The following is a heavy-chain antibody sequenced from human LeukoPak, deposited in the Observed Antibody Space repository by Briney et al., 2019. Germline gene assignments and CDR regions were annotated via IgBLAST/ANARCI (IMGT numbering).Heavy chain of an antibody. D-gene: IGHD3-22*01. V-gene: IGHV3-7*03. Sequence: GGSLRLSCAASGFTFSSYWMSWVRQAPGKGLEWVANIKQDGSEKYYVDSVKGRFTISRDNAKNSLYLQMNSLRAEDTAVYYCAKEKYYYDSLFDYWGQGTLVTVSS. CDR2: IKQDGSEK. CDR3: AKEKYYYDSLFDY. CDR1: GFTFSSYW. J-gene: IGHJ4*02.